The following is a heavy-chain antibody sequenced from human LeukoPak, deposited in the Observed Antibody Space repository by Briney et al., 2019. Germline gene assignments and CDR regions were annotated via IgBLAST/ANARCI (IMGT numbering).Heavy chain of an antibody. Sequence: ASVKVSCKASGYTFTSYDINWVRQATGQGLEWMGWMNPNSGNTGYAQKFQGRVTMTRNTSISTAYMELSSLRSEGTAVYYCATSYSSSSSEIDYWGQGTLVTVSS. CDR2: MNPNSGNT. V-gene: IGHV1-8*01. J-gene: IGHJ4*02. CDR3: ATSYSSSSSEIDY. CDR1: GYTFTSYD. D-gene: IGHD6-6*01.